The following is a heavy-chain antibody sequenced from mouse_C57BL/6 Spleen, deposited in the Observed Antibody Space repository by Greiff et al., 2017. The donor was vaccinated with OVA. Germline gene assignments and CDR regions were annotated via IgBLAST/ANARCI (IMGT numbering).Heavy chain of an antibody. D-gene: IGHD1-1*01. CDR1: GYTFTSYW. CDR2: IHPNSGST. Sequence: LQQPGAELVKPGASVKLSCKASGYTFTSYWMHWVKQRPGQGLEWIGMIHPNSGSTNYNEKFKSKATLTVDKSSSTAYMQLSSLTSEDSAVYYCADYYGSSYNWYFDVWGTGTTVTVSS. V-gene: IGHV1-64*01. CDR3: ADYYGSSYNWYFDV. J-gene: IGHJ1*03.